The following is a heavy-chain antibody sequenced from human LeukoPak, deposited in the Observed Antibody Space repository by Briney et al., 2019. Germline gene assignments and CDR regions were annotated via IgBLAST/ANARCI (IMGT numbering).Heavy chain of an antibody. CDR1: GGSFSGYY. V-gene: IGHV4-34*01. D-gene: IGHD3-9*01. CDR2: INHSGST. CDR3: ARGGYDILTGGWYFDL. J-gene: IGHJ2*01. Sequence: SETLSLTCAVYGGSFSGYYWSWIRQPPGKGLEWIGEINHSGSTNYNPSLKSRVTISVDTSKNQFSLKLSSVTAADTAVYYCARGGYDILTGGWYFDLWGRGTLVTVSS.